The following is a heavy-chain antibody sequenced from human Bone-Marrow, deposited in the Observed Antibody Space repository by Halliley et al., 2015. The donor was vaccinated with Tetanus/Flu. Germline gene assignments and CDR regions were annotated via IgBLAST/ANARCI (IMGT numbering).Heavy chain of an antibody. D-gene: IGHD2-21*01. CDR2: VYPGDSDT. J-gene: IGHJ4*02. V-gene: IGHV5-51*01. Sequence: QLVQSGAEVKKPGESLKISCQASGYSFTNYWIGWVRQAPGKGLEWMGIVYPGDSDTRYSPSFRGQVTLSADRSVSTAYLQWGSLEASDTAIYYCAKSGLGDCGGPRCSERHFHFDSWGQGTPITVSS. CDR3: AKSGLGDCGGPRCSERHFHFDS. CDR1: GYSFTNYW.